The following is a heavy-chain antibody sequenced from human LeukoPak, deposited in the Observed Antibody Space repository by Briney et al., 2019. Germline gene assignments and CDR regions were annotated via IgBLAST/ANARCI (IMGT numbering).Heavy chain of an antibody. Sequence: SETLSLTCSVSGDSITGYSWSWIRQTPGKGLEWIGYIYYNGDTHYNPSLNSRLSMSVDTPKKQFSLRLSSVTAADTAVYYCARGRGEGRSISMIRGVRAPSYNWFDPWGHGTQVTVSS. J-gene: IGHJ5*02. CDR3: ARGRGEGRSISMIRGVRAPSYNWFDP. CDR2: IYYNGDT. V-gene: IGHV4-59*12. D-gene: IGHD3-10*01. CDR1: GDSITGYS.